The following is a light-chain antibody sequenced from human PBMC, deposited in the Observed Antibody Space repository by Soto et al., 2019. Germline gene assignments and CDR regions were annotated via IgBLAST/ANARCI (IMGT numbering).Light chain of an antibody. J-gene: IGLJ2*01. CDR2: GNS. CDR1: SSNIGAGYD. V-gene: IGLV1-40*01. CDR3: QSYDSSLSVSI. Sequence: QSVLTQPPSVSGAPGQRVTISCTGSSSNIGAGYDVHWYQHLPGTAPKLLIYGNSNRPSGVPDRFSDSKSGTSASLAITGLQAEDEADYYCQSYDSSLSVSIFGGGTKLTVL.